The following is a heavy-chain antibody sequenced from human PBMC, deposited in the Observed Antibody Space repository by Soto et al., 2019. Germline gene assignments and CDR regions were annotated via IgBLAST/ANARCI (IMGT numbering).Heavy chain of an antibody. D-gene: IGHD5-18*01. CDR3: AGLGYSSQDY. Sequence: PGGSLRFSCAASGFTFTSYAFTWVRQAPGKGLEWVSAISGTGGSTFYSDSVMGRFTISRDNSKNTLYLQMNSLRAEDTAVYYCAGLGYSSQDYWGQGARVTVS. V-gene: IGHV3-23*01. CDR1: GFTFTSYA. J-gene: IGHJ4*02. CDR2: ISGTGGST.